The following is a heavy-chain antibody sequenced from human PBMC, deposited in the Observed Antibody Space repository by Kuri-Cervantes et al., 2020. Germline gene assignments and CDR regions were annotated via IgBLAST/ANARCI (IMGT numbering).Heavy chain of an antibody. J-gene: IGHJ4*02. CDR2: IYYNGNT. CDR1: GGSFSDYY. Sequence: GSLRLSCAVYGGSFSDYYWSWIRQPPGKGLEWIGAIYYNGNTYYKPSLKSRVTISVDTSKNQFSLNLTSVTAADTAVYFCARQADTARHKFDYWGQGTLVTVSS. V-gene: IGHV4-34*01. D-gene: IGHD5-18*01. CDR3: ARQADTARHKFDY.